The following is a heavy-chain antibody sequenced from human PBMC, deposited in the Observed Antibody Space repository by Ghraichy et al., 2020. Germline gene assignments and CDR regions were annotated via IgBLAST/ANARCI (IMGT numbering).Heavy chain of an antibody. Sequence: ASVKVSCKASGYTFTGYYMHWVRQAPGQGLEWMGWINPNSGGTNYAQEFQGRVTMTRDTSISTAYMELSRLRSDDTAVYYCARDLGEPAAEYGMDVWGQGTTVTVSS. CDR1: GYTFTGYY. CDR2: INPNSGGT. D-gene: IGHD2-2*01. V-gene: IGHV1-2*02. J-gene: IGHJ6*02. CDR3: ARDLGEPAAEYGMDV.